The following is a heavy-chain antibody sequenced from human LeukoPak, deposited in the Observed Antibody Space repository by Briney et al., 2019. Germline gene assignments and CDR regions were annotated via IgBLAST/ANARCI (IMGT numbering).Heavy chain of an antibody. Sequence: GGSLRLSCAASGFTFSSYAMHWVRQAPGKGLEWVAVISYDGSNKYYADSVKGRFTISRDNSKNTLYLQMNSLRAEDTAVYYCARGAEIDYGDYSPRDYFDYWGQGTLVTVSS. CDR1: GFTFSSYA. CDR3: ARGAEIDYGDYSPRDYFDY. CDR2: ISYDGSNK. J-gene: IGHJ4*02. V-gene: IGHV3-30*04. D-gene: IGHD4-17*01.